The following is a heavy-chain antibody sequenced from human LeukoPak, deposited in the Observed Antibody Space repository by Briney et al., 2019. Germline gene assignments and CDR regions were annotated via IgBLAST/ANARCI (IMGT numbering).Heavy chain of an antibody. D-gene: IGHD1-26*01. V-gene: IGHV3-23*01. J-gene: IGHJ4*02. CDR2: ISGSGGST. Sequence: GGSLRLSCAASGFTFSSYAMSWVRQAPGKGLEWVSAISGSGGSTYYADSVKGRFTISRDNSKNTLYLQMNSLRAEDTAVYYYAKDSKTYSGSYGVDYWGQGTLVTVSS. CDR1: GFTFSSYA. CDR3: AKDSKTYSGSYGVDY.